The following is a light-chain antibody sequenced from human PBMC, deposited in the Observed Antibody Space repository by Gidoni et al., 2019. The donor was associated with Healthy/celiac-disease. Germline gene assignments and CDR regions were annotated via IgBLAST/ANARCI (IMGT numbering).Light chain of an antibody. CDR3: QQSYSTPWT. CDR1: QCTTND. V-gene: IGKV1-39*01. J-gene: IGKJ1*01. CDR2: AAS. Sequence: IQMTQSPSSLSASVGDRVTITCRASQCTTNDLNWYQQKPVKSPKLLFYAASSLQSGVPPRFSGSGSGTDFTITISSLQPEDFATYYCQQSYSTPWTFGQGTKVEIK.